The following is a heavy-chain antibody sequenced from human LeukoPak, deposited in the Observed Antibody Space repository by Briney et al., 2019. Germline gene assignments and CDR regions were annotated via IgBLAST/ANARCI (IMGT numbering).Heavy chain of an antibody. J-gene: IGHJ3*02. D-gene: IGHD3-22*01. CDR2: IYYSGST. Sequence: PSETLSLTCTVSGGSISSYYWGWIRQPPGKGLEWIGYIYYSGSTNYNPSLKSRVTISVDTSKNQFSLKLSSVTAADTAVYYCARERDYYDSSGEDAFDIWGQGTMVTVSS. V-gene: IGHV4-59*01. CDR3: ARERDYYDSSGEDAFDI. CDR1: GGSISSYY.